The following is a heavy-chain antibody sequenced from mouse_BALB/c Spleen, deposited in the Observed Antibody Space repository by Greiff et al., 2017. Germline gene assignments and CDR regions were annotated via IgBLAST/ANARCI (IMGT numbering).Heavy chain of an antibody. CDR2: ISYSGST. V-gene: IGHV3-2*02. J-gene: IGHJ3*01. CDR1: GYSITSDYA. CDR3: AREENWGFAY. Sequence: EVQGVESGPGLVKPSQSLSLTCTVTGYSITSDYAWNWIRQFPGNKLEWMGYISYSGSTSYNPSLKSRISITRDTSKNQFFLQLNSVTTEDTATYYCAREENWGFAYWGQGTLVTVSA. D-gene: IGHD4-1*01.